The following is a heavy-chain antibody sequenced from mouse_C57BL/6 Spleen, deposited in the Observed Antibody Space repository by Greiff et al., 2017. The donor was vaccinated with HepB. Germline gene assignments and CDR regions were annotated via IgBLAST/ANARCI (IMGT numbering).Heavy chain of an antibody. Sequence: VQLQQSGAELVRPGASVTLSCKASGYTFTDYEMHWVKQTPVHGLEWIGAIDPETGGTAYNQKFKGKAILTADKSSSTAYMELRSLTSEDSAVYYCTRWGFDTTVVAKTDWGQGTTLTVSS. D-gene: IGHD1-1*01. CDR3: TRWGFDTTVVAKTD. CDR2: IDPETGGT. CDR1: GYTFTDYE. J-gene: IGHJ2*01. V-gene: IGHV1-15*01.